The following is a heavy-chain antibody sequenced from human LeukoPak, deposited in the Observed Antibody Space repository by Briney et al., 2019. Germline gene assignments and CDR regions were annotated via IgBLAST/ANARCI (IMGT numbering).Heavy chain of an antibody. Sequence: SETLSLTCAVYGGSSGGNYWSWARQPPGKGLEWIGEIDHSGSTNYNPSLKSRVTISVDTSKKQFSLKLTSVTAADTAVYYCARDRALAALDPWGQGTLVSVSS. CDR1: GGSSGGNY. CDR3: ARDRALAALDP. J-gene: IGHJ5*02. D-gene: IGHD6-13*01. V-gene: IGHV4-34*01. CDR2: IDHSGST.